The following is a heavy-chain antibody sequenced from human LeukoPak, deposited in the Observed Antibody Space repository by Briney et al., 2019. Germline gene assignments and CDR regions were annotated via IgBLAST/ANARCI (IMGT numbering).Heavy chain of an antibody. Sequence: GGSLRLSCAASGFTVSSNYMSWVRQAPGKGLEWVSVIYSGGSTYYADSVKGRFTISRDNSKNTLYLQMNSLRAEDTAVYYCARETATLMARAFDIWGQGTMVTVSS. CDR3: ARETATLMARAFDI. CDR1: GFTVSSNY. J-gene: IGHJ3*02. V-gene: IGHV3-53*01. CDR2: IYSGGST. D-gene: IGHD3-10*01.